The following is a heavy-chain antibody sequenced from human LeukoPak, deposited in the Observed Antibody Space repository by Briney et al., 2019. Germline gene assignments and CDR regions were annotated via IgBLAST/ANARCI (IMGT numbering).Heavy chain of an antibody. D-gene: IGHD1-1*01. J-gene: IGHJ4*02. Sequence: ASVTVSCKASGGTFSSYAISWVRQAPGQGLEWMGGIIPIFGTANYAQKFQGRVTITTDESTSTAYMELSSLRSEDTAVYYCAIGNVETRAYYFDYWGQGTLVTVSS. CDR3: AIGNVETRAYYFDY. V-gene: IGHV1-69*05. CDR2: IIPIFGTA. CDR1: GGTFSSYA.